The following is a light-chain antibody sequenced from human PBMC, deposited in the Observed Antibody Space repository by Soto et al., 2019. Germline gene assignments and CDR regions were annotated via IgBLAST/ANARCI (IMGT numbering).Light chain of an antibody. CDR2: KAS. J-gene: IGKJ1*01. CDR3: QQYNSYSEA. V-gene: IGKV1-5*03. CDR1: ESINSW. Sequence: DIQMTQSPSTLSASVDDRVTITCRASESINSWLAWYQQRPGKAPKLLIYKASTLQSGVPSRFSGSGSGTEFTLAISSLQPEDFATYYCQQYNSYSEAFGQGTKVDI.